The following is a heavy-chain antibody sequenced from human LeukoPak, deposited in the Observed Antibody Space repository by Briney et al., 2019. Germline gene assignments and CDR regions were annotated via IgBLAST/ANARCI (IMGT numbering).Heavy chain of an antibody. J-gene: IGHJ4*02. D-gene: IGHD3-3*01. CDR3: ARDEIFGVGTHFDY. CDR1: GYTFTDYG. V-gene: IGHV1-18*01. Sequence: ASVKVSYKTSGYTFTDYGISWVRQAPGQGLEWMGWISVYNVNTNYAQKFQGRVTMTRDTSTNTVYMELTSLTSDDTAVYFCARDEIFGVGTHFDYWGQGTLVIVSS. CDR2: ISVYNVNT.